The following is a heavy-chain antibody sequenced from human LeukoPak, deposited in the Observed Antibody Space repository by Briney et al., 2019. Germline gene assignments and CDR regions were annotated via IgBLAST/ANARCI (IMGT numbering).Heavy chain of an antibody. CDR2: INPSGGST. D-gene: IGHD3-22*01. Sequence: GASVKVSCKVSGYTFTNFYMQWVRQAPGQGLEWMGIINPSGGSTSYAQKFQGRVTMTRDMSTSTVYMELSSLRSEDTAVYYCARDQGDSSLADAFDIWGQGTMVTVSS. CDR1: GYTFTNFY. CDR3: ARDQGDSSLADAFDI. J-gene: IGHJ3*02. V-gene: IGHV1-46*01.